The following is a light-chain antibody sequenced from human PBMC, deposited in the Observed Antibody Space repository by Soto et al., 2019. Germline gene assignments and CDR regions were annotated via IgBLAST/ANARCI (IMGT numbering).Light chain of an antibody. CDR2: DVS. Sequence: DIVLTQSPSTLSLSPGERGTLSCRASESVTNYLAWYQQKPGQAPRLLVYDVSNRATGIPARFSGGGSGTDFTLTISNLEPEDFAVYYCQQRSNWPPFTFGQGTRLEIK. CDR3: QQRSNWPPFT. J-gene: IGKJ5*01. V-gene: IGKV3-11*01. CDR1: ESVTNY.